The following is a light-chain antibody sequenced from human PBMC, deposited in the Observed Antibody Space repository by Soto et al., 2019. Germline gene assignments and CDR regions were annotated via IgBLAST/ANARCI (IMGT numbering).Light chain of an antibody. CDR1: QGIGST. V-gene: IGKV3-15*01. CDR2: DAS. Sequence: MTQSPSSLSASTGDRVTITCRASQGIGSTLAWYQQKPGQTPKLLIFDASTRATGVPARFSGSGSGTEFTLTISSLQSEDFAVYYCQQYNSWPPITFGQGTRLEIK. CDR3: QQYNSWPPIT. J-gene: IGKJ5*01.